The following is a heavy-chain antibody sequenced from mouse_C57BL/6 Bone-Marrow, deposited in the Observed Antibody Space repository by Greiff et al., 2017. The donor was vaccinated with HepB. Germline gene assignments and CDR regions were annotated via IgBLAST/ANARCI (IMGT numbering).Heavy chain of an antibody. CDR2: FHPYNDDT. V-gene: IGHV1-47*01. Sequence: VQRVESGAELVKPGASVKMSCKASGYTFTTYPIEWMKQNHGKSLEWIGNFHPYNDDTKYNEKFKGKATLTVEKSSSTVYLELSRLTSDDSAVYYCARTVYYGSSRWYFDVWGTGTTVTVSS. CDR3: ARTVYYGSSRWYFDV. J-gene: IGHJ1*03. D-gene: IGHD1-1*01. CDR1: GYTFTTYP.